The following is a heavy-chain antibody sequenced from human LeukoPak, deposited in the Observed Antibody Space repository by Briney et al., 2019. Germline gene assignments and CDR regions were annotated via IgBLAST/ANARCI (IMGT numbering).Heavy chain of an antibody. CDR2: INPNSGDT. D-gene: IGHD5-18*01. CDR3: ARDRASWTYSYGAYFDY. V-gene: IGHV1-2*02. Sequence: ASVKVSCKASGYTFTDYYMHWVRQAPGQGLEWMGWINPNSGDTNYAQKFQGRVTMTRDTSITTAYMEPSGLRSDDTAVYSCARDRASWTYSYGAYFDYWGQGTLVTASS. J-gene: IGHJ4*02. CDR1: GYTFTDYY.